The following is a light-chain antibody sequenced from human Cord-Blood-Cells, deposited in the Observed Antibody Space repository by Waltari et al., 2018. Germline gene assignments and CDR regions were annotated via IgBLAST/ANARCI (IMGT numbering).Light chain of an antibody. J-gene: IGLJ3*02. CDR2: RNN. CDR3: AAWDDSLSGRV. Sequence: QSVLTQPPSASGTPGQRVTISCSGSSSNIGSNSVYWSQQRPGTAPKLLIYRNNQRPSGVPDRFAGSKSGTYASRAISGLRSEDEADYYCAAWDDSLSGRVFGGGTKLTVL. V-gene: IGLV1-47*01. CDR1: SSNIGSNS.